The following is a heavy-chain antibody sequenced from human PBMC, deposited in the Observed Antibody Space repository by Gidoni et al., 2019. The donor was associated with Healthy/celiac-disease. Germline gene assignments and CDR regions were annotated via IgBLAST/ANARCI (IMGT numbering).Heavy chain of an antibody. CDR2: ISYDGSNK. CDR3: ASPTVTWSPRDAFDI. Sequence: QVQLVEYGGGVVQPGRSLRLSCAASGLPFSSYAMHWVRQAPGKGLEWVAVISYDGSNKYYADSVNVRFTISRDNSKNTLYLQMNSLRAEDTAVYYCASPTVTWSPRDAFDIWGQGTMVTVSS. V-gene: IGHV3-30*04. D-gene: IGHD4-17*01. CDR1: GLPFSSYA. J-gene: IGHJ3*02.